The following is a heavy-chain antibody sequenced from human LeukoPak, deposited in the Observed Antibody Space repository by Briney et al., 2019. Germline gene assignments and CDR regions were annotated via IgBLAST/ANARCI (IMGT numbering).Heavy chain of an antibody. CDR2: INLGGSAK. Sequence: GGSLRLSCSASGFAFSNYWMNWVRQAPGKGPEWVANINLGGSAKLYVDSVKGRCTISRDNAKNSLYLQMNSLRVEDTAVYYCAAWGLHNYWGQGSLVTVSS. D-gene: IGHD7-27*01. V-gene: IGHV3-7*01. CDR1: GFAFSNYW. CDR3: AAWGLHNY. J-gene: IGHJ4*02.